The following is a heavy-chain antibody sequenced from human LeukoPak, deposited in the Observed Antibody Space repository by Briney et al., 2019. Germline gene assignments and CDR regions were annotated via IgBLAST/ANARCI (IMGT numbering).Heavy chain of an antibody. CDR3: ARRVAATGMVDS. V-gene: IGHV4-34*01. Sequence: SQTLSLTCAVYGGSFSGYYWSWIRQPPGKWLEWIGAINHSGSTNYNPSLKSRVTISVDTSKRQFSLDLSSVTAADTAVYYCARRVAATGMVDSWGQGTLVTVSS. D-gene: IGHD6-25*01. CDR1: GGSFSGYY. CDR2: INHSGST. J-gene: IGHJ4*02.